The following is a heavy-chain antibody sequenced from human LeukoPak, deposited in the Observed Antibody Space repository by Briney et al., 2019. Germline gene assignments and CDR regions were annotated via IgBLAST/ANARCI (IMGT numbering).Heavy chain of an antibody. CDR1: GYTFTGYY. J-gene: IGHJ6*03. D-gene: IGHD2-2*01. Sequence: SSVNVSCKASGYTFTGYYMHWVRQAPGQGLEWMGGINPNSCSTNYAQKFQGRVTMPRDTSINTPDMELTSLRSDDTAGYDCARVVPAATDSYYYYMAVWGKGTTVTVSS. CDR3: ARVVPAATDSYYYYMAV. V-gene: IGHV1-2*02. CDR2: INPNSCST.